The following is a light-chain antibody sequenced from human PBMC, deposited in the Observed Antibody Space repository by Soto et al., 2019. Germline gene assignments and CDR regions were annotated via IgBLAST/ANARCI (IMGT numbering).Light chain of an antibody. CDR1: HVIISY. CDR2: DAS. Sequence: IQLTQSPSSLSASVVYIFTITFLAIHVIISYLGWYQQKPGKAPNLLIYDASTLHSGVPSRFSGGGSGTEYTLTISSLQPDDFATYYCQKYNSYSWKCGQGNTGDIK. J-gene: IGKJ1*01. V-gene: IGKV1-9*01. CDR3: QKYNSYSWK.